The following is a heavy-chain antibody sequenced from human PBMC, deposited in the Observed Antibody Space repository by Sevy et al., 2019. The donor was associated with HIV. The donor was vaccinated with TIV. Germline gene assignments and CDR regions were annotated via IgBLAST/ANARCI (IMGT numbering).Heavy chain of an antibody. CDR2: MSSTGTTT. V-gene: IGHV3-11*01. D-gene: IGHD4-17*01. J-gene: IGHJ4*02. Sequence: GGSLRLSCAGSGFTFSDYYMSWIRQAPGKGLEWISYMSSTGTTTYYAHSVKGRFTVSRDKAKNSFYLQMNSLSGDDTAVYYCAGATTVISFDYWGQGSLVTVSS. CDR3: AGATTVISFDY. CDR1: GFTFSDYY.